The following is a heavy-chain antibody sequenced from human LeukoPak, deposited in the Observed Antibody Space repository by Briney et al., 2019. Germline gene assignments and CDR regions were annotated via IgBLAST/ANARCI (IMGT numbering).Heavy chain of an antibody. CDR1: GFTFSSYA. CDR3: AKDLYYDFWSGYYYY. Sequence: GGFLRLSCAASGFTFSSYAMSWVRQAPGKGLERVSAISGSGGSTYYADSVKGRFTISRDNSKNTLYLQMNSLRAEDTAVYYCAKDLYYDFWSGYYYYWGQGTLVTVSS. V-gene: IGHV3-23*01. J-gene: IGHJ4*02. CDR2: ISGSGGST. D-gene: IGHD3-3*01.